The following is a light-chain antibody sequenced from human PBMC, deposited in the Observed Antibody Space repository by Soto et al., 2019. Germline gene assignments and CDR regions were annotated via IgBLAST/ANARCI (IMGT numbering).Light chain of an antibody. CDR3: QQSNRYSRT. J-gene: IGKJ1*01. CDR2: DAS. V-gene: IGKV1-5*01. Sequence: IQMTQSPSTLSASVGDRVTITCRASQTVIGGLAWYQQKPGKAPKLLIYDASSLESGVPSRFSGSGSGTAFTLTIGSLQPDDFATYYCQQSNRYSRTFGQGTKVDIK. CDR1: QTVIGG.